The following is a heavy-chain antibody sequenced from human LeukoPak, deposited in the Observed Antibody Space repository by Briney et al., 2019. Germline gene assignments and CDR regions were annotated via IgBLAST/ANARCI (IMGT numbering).Heavy chain of an antibody. CDR3: ARDWDSGSGPGMDV. CDR2: IYTSGST. J-gene: IGHJ6*02. CDR1: GGSISSFY. V-gene: IGHV4-4*07. D-gene: IGHD3-10*01. Sequence: KTSETLSLTCTVSGGSISSFYWSWVRQPAGKGLECIGRIYTSGSTNYNPSLKSRVTMSVDTSKNQFSLKLSSVTAADTAVYYCARDWDSGSGPGMDVWGQGTTVTVSS.